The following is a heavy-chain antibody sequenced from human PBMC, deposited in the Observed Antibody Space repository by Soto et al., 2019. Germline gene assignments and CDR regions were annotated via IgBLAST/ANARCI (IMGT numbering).Heavy chain of an antibody. V-gene: IGHV3-73*01. CDR3: TRPNDNGDYDWYFDL. CDR2: IRNKVNNYAT. J-gene: IGHJ2*01. D-gene: IGHD4-17*01. CDR1: GFRFSDSA. Sequence: GGSLRLSCAASGFRFSDSALHWVRQASGKGLEWVGRIRNKVNNYATIYAASVKGRFTISRDDSKNTVYLHMISLKTEDTAVYYCTRPNDNGDYDWYFDLWGRGAPVTVSS.